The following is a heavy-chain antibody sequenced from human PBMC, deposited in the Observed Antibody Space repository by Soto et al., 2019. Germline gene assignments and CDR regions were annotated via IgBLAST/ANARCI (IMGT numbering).Heavy chain of an antibody. J-gene: IGHJ5*02. D-gene: IGHD3-22*01. V-gene: IGHV3-33*01. CDR2: IWYDGSNK. CDR3: ARDRRLSSVVITFRFDP. Sequence: VAVIWYDGSNKYYADSVKGRFTISRDNSKNTLYLQMNSLRAEDTAVYYCARDRRLSSVVITFRFDPWGQGTLVTVSS.